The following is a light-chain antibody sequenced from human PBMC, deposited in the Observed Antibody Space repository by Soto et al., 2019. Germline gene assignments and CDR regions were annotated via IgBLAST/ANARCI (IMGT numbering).Light chain of an antibody. Sequence: DIQSTQSPSTLSGSVGDRVTLTCRSSQSISSWLAWFQQKPGKAPKLLIYKASSLESGVPSRFSGSGSGTDFTLTISSLQPDDFATYYCQQYNIYPWTFGQGTKVDIK. J-gene: IGKJ1*01. CDR3: QQYNIYPWT. CDR2: KAS. V-gene: IGKV1-5*03. CDR1: QSISSW.